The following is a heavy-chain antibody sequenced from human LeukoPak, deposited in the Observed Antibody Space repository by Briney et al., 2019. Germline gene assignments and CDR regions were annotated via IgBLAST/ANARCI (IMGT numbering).Heavy chain of an antibody. Sequence: GGSLRLSCTASGFTFSTYWMNWVRQAPGKGLEWVAMIKQDGSEKYYVDPVKGRFTISRDNAKNSLYVQLNSLRVEDTAVYYCARDGITMVRGVTAFDIWGQGTMVTVSS. CDR1: GFTFSTYW. D-gene: IGHD3-10*01. J-gene: IGHJ3*02. CDR3: ARDGITMVRGVTAFDI. CDR2: IKQDGSEK. V-gene: IGHV3-7*01.